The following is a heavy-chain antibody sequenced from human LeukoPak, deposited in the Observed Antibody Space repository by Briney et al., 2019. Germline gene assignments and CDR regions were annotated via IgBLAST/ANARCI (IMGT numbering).Heavy chain of an antibody. CDR1: GFTFSNAW. CDR3: AREGGYSYGFSYYYYYMDV. J-gene: IGHJ6*03. V-gene: IGHV3-7*01. CDR2: IKQDGSEK. Sequence: GGSLRLSCAASGFTFSNAWMSWVRQAPGKGLEWVANIKQDGSEKYYVDSVKGRFTISRDNAKNSLYLQMNSLRAEDTAVYYCAREGGYSYGFSYYYYYMDVWGKGTTVTVSS. D-gene: IGHD5-18*01.